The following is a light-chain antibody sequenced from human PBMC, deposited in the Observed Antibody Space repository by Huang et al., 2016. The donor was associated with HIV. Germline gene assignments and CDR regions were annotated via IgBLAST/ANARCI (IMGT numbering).Light chain of an antibody. CDR1: QSITTY. J-gene: IGKJ1*01. Sequence: IQMTQSPSSLSAFVGDRVTITCRASQSITTYLNWYQHKIGESPKLLIYAASILQSGVPLRFSGSGSGTNFSLTITSLQSEDFAVYYCQQSYSIPWTFGQGTRVEIK. CDR3: QQSYSIPWT. CDR2: AAS. V-gene: IGKV1-39*01.